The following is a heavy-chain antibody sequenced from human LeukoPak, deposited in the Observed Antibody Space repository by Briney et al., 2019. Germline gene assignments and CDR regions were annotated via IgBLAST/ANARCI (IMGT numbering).Heavy chain of an antibody. D-gene: IGHD2-15*01. V-gene: IGHV5-51*01. Sequence: GESLKISCKGSGYSFTSYWIGWVRQMPGKGLEWMGIIYPGDSDTRYSPSFQGQVTISADKSISTAYLQWSSLEASDTAMYYCARPPDCSGGSCYYFDYWGQGTLVTVSS. CDR1: GYSFTSYW. CDR3: ARPPDCSGGSCYYFDY. CDR2: IYPGDSDT. J-gene: IGHJ4*02.